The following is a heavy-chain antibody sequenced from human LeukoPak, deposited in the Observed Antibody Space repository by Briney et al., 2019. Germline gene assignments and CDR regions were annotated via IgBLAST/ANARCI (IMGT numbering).Heavy chain of an antibody. V-gene: IGHV3-23*01. CDR1: GFTFSSYA. D-gene: IGHD5-18*01. J-gene: IGHJ4*02. CDR2: GSGVST. Sequence: GGSLRLSCAASGFTFSSYAMSWVRLAPGKGLEWVSGGSGVSTYYAAAVNVRCTIFRDNAKTTLFLQMNSLRPGDTALYYCVKGGTNGYSYGSSFDFWGQGTLVTVSS. CDR3: VKGGTNGYSYGSSFDF.